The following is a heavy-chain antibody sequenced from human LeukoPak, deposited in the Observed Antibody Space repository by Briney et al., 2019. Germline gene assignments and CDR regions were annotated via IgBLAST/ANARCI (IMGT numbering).Heavy chain of an antibody. CDR2: IYYSGST. J-gene: IGHJ6*02. CDR3: ASVPVAAAGIAVAGAYYYYGMDV. CDR1: GGSISSYY. D-gene: IGHD6-19*01. Sequence: SETLSLTCTVSGGSISSYYWSWIRQPPGKGLEWIGYIYYSGSTNYNPSLKSRVTISVDTSKNQFSLKLSSVTAADTAVYYCASVPVAAAGIAVAGAYYYYGMDVWGQGTTVTVSS. V-gene: IGHV4-59*01.